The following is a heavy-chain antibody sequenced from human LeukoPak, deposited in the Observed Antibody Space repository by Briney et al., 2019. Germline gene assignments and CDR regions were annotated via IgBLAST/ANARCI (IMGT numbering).Heavy chain of an antibody. Sequence: SETLSLTCTVSGYSISNGYYWGWIRQPPGKGLEWVGSISHRGSTYYNPSLRSRITISLDRSKQKLSLKLTSVTAADTAVYFCARGAEYYAIWRGYAGYSDYWGQGISVTVSS. V-gene: IGHV4-38-2*02. CDR3: ARGAEYYAIWRGYAGYSDY. D-gene: IGHD3-3*01. CDR1: GYSISNGYY. CDR2: ISHRGST. J-gene: IGHJ4*02.